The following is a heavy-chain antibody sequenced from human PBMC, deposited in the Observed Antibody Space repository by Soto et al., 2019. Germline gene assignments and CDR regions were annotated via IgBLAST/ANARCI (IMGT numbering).Heavy chain of an antibody. CDR2: ISAYNGNT. CDR3: ARSPHYYGSGGKNLDY. V-gene: IGHV1-18*01. CDR1: GYTFTSYG. J-gene: IGHJ4*02. Sequence: QVQLVQSGAEVKKPGASVKVSCKASGYTFTSYGISWVRQAPGQGLEWMGWISAYNGNTNYAQKLQGRVTMTPDTSTSTGYRERRRLRSDDTAVYYCARSPHYYGSGGKNLDYWGQGTLVTVSS. D-gene: IGHD3-10*01.